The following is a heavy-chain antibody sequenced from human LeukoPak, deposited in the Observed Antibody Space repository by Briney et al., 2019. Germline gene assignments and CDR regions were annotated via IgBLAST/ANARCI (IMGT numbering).Heavy chain of an antibody. CDR1: GFSFSDYE. D-gene: IGHD3-22*01. V-gene: IGHV3-48*03. CDR3: ARARIVVVLNDAFDI. Sequence: TGGSLRLSCVASGFSFSDYEMNWVRQAPGKGLEWLSHIDISGNIIHYADSVEGRFTISRDNAKNSVYLQMTSLRAEDTAVYYCARARIVVVLNDAFDIWGQGTMVTVSS. CDR2: IDISGNII. J-gene: IGHJ3*02.